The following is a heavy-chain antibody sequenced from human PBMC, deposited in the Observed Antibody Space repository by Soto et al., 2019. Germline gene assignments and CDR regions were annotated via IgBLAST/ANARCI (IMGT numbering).Heavy chain of an antibody. CDR2: IIPIFGTA. V-gene: IGHV1-69*12. J-gene: IGHJ6*02. CDR3: ARDTKAVAGPSSYYYYYGMDV. CDR1: GGTFSSYA. Sequence: QVQLVQSGAEVKKPGSSVKVSCKASGGTFSSYAISWVRQAPGQGLEWMGGIIPIFGTANYAQKFQGRVTITADESTSTDYMELSSLRSEDKAVYYCARDTKAVAGPSSYYYYYGMDVWGQGTTVTVSS. D-gene: IGHD6-19*01.